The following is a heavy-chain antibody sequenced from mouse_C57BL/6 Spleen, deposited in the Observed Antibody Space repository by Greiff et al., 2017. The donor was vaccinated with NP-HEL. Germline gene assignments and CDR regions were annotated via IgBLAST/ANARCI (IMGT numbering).Heavy chain of an antibody. V-gene: IGHV1-18*01. Sequence: EVQLVESGPELVKPGASVKIPCKASGYTFTDYNMDWVKQSHGKSLEWIGDINPNNGGTIYNQKFKGKATLTVDKSSSTAYMELRSLTSEDTAVYYCALDSSGYGFAYWGQGTLVTVSA. CDR3: ALDSSGYGFAY. CDR2: INPNNGGT. J-gene: IGHJ3*01. CDR1: GYTFTDYN. D-gene: IGHD3-2*02.